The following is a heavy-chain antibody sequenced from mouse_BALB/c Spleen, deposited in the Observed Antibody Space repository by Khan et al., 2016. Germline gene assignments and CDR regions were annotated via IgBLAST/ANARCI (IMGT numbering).Heavy chain of an antibody. Sequence: QIQLVQSGPELKKPGETVKISCKASGYTFTNYGMNWVKQAPGKGLKWMGWINIYTGEPTYADDFKGRFAFSLETSANTDYLQDNNLENEDTATYICARSLDLWDCRGKETSITISS. J-gene: IGHJ4*01. V-gene: IGHV9-3-1*01. CDR3: ARSLDLWDC. CDR1: GYTFTNYG. CDR2: INIYTGEP.